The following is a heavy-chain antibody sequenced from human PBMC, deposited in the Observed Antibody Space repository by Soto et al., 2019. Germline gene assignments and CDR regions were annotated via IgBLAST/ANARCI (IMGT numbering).Heavy chain of an antibody. J-gene: IGHJ5*02. CDR1: GYTFTNND. D-gene: IGHD5-18*01. CDR3: ARMASFGSLNWFDP. V-gene: IGHV1-8*01. Sequence: GASVKVSCKASGYTFTNNDVTWVRQATGQGLEWMGWMNPGSGDTGYAQKFQGRVTMTRSISIATAYMELSSLRSEDTAIYYCARMASFGSLNWFDPWGQGTLVTAPQ. CDR2: MNPGSGDT.